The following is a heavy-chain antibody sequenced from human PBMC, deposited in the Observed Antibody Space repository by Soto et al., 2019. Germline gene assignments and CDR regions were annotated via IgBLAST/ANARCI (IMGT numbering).Heavy chain of an antibody. CDR1: GFTFSSYA. Sequence: EVQLLESGGGLVQPGGSLRLSCAASGFTFSSYAMNWVRQAPGKGLEWVSVISGSGGSTYYADSVKGRFTISRDNSKNALYLQMNGLRAEDTAVYYCAKRATGTDFDYWGQGTLVTVSS. V-gene: IGHV3-23*01. J-gene: IGHJ4*02. CDR2: ISGSGGST. CDR3: AKRATGTDFDY. D-gene: IGHD1-1*01.